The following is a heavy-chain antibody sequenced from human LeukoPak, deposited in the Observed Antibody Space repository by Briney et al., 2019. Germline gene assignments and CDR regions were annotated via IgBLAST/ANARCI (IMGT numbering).Heavy chain of an antibody. D-gene: IGHD6-19*01. J-gene: IGHJ4*02. CDR3: ARDGSSRSGWYGGASYFDY. Sequence: PGGSLRLSCAASGFTFDLSWMSWVRQAPGKGLECVANMKPDGSEIYYVDSVRGRFTVSRDNAKNSLYLQLNSLRAEDTAVYYCARDGSSRSGWYGGASYFDYWGQGTLVTVSS. CDR2: MKPDGSEI. CDR1: GFTFDLSW. V-gene: IGHV3-7*01.